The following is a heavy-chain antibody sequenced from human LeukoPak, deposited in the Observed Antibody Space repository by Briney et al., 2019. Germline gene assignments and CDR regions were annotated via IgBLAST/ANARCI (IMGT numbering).Heavy chain of an antibody. J-gene: IGHJ4*02. CDR2: IRGSDGST. CDR3: AKLTSGWFEDY. CDR1: GFTFNNYA. D-gene: IGHD6-19*01. Sequence: GGSLRLSCVASGFTFNNYAMTWARQAPGKGLEWVSAIRGSDGSTFYADSVKGRFTISRDISKNTLYLQMNSLRAEDTAVYYCAKLTSGWFEDYWGLGTLVTVSS. V-gene: IGHV3-23*01.